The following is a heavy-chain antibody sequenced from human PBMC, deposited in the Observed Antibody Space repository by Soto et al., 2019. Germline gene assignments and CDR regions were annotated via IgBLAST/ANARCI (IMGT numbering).Heavy chain of an antibody. CDR2: ISYDGSNK. CDR3: AKAVGWNRG. V-gene: IGHV3-30*18. Sequence: QVQLVESGGGVVQPGRSLRLSCAASGFTFSSYGMHWVRQAPGKGLGWVAVISYDGSNKYYADSVKGRFTISRDNSKNTLYLQMNSLRAEDTAVYYCAKAVGWNRGWGQGTLVTVSS. CDR1: GFTFSSYG. J-gene: IGHJ4*02. D-gene: IGHD1-1*01.